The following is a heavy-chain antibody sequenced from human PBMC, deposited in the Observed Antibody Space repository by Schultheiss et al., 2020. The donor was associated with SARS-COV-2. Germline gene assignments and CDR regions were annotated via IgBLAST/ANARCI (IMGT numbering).Heavy chain of an antibody. CDR3: ARGPLFDY. CDR2: IYHSGST. Sequence: SETLSLTCTVSGGSISSYYWSWIRQPPGKGLEWIGYIYHSGSTYYNPSLKSRVTISVDRSKNQFSLKLSSVTAADTAVYYCARGPLFDYWGQGTLVTVSS. CDR1: GGSISSYY. J-gene: IGHJ4*02. V-gene: IGHV4-59*12.